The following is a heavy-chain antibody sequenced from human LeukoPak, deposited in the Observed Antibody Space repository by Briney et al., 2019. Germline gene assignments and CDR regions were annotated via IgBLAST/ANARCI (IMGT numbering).Heavy chain of an antibody. D-gene: IGHD6-13*01. CDR1: GFTFSSYA. Sequence: GGSLGLSCAASGFTFSSYAMHWVRQAPGKGLEWAAVISYDGSNKYYADSVKGRFTISRDNSKNTLYLQMNSLRAEDTAVYYCARDSSSWYLDYWGQGTLVTVSS. CDR3: ARDSSSWYLDY. CDR2: ISYDGSNK. V-gene: IGHV3-30*04. J-gene: IGHJ4*02.